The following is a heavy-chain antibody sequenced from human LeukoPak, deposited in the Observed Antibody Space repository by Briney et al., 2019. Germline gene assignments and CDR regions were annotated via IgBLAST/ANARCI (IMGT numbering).Heavy chain of an antibody. D-gene: IGHD6-19*01. Sequence: PGGSLRLSCAAPGFTFSSYSMNWVRQAPGKGLEWVSSISSSSSYIYYADSVKGRFTISRDNAKNSLYLQMNSLRAEDTAVYYCARGLIISSGWFLGYWGQGTLVTVSS. J-gene: IGHJ4*02. CDR1: GFTFSSYS. CDR3: ARGLIISSGWFLGY. V-gene: IGHV3-21*01. CDR2: ISSSSSYI.